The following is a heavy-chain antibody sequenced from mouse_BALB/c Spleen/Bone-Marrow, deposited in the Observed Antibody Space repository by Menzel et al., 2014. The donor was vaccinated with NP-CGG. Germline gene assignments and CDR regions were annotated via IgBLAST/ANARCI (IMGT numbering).Heavy chain of an antibody. CDR2: INSNGGST. D-gene: IGHD2-1*01. CDR1: GFTFSSYS. Sequence: VQLKESGGGLVQPGGSLKLSCAASGFTFSSYSMSWVRQTPDKRLELVASINSNGGSTYYPDSVKGRFTISRDNAKNTLSLQMSSLKSEDTAMYYCARGNYGNYVDYFDYWGQGTTLTVSS. J-gene: IGHJ2*01. CDR3: ARGNYGNYVDYFDY. V-gene: IGHV5-6-3*01.